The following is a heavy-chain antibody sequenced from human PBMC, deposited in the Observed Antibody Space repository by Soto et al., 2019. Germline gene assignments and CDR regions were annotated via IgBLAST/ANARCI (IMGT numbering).Heavy chain of an antibody. CDR2: INSDGSST. V-gene: IGHV3-74*01. J-gene: IGHJ2*01. Sequence: EVQLVESGGGLVQPGGSLRLSCAASGFTFSSYWMHWVRQAPGKGLVWVSRINSDGSSTNYADSVKGRYTISRDNAKNTLYLQRNSLRAEDTAVYYCARGGSLNWYFDRWGRGTLVTVSS. CDR3: ARGGSLNWYFDR. D-gene: IGHD1-26*01. CDR1: GFTFSSYW.